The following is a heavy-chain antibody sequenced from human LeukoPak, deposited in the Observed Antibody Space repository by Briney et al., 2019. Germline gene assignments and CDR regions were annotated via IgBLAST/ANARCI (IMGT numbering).Heavy chain of an antibody. CDR2: INPNSGGT. J-gene: IGHJ6*03. D-gene: IGHD3-3*01. Sequence: ASVKVSCKASGDTFTGYYMHWVRQAPGQGLEWMGWINPNSGGTNYAQKFQGRVTMTRDTSISTAYMELSRLRSDDTAVYYCARSHTLMTIFGVVHGYYYMDVWGKGTTVTVSS. CDR3: ARSHTLMTIFGVVHGYYYMDV. V-gene: IGHV1-2*02. CDR1: GDTFTGYY.